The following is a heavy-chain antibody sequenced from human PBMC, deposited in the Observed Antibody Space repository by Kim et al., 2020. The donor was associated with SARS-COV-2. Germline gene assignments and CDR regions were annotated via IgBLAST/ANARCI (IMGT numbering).Heavy chain of an antibody. CDR1: GYTLTELS. CDR3: ATGHVYGGYSSSWYGRSWFDP. D-gene: IGHD6-13*01. V-gene: IGHV1-24*01. J-gene: IGHJ5*02. CDR2: FDPEDGET. Sequence: ASVKVSCKVSGYTLTELSMHWVRQAPGKGLEWMGGFDPEDGETIYAQKFQGRVTMTEDTSTDTAYMELSSLRSEDTAVYYCATGHVYGGYSSSWYGRSWFDPWGQGTLVTVSS.